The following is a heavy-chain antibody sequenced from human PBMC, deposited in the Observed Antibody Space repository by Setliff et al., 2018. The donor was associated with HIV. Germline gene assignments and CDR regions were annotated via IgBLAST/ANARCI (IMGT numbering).Heavy chain of an antibody. CDR2: IIHILGTA. D-gene: IGHD3-10*01. CDR1: GGTFSTYV. J-gene: IGHJ6*03. Sequence: GASVKVSCKASGGTFSTYVISWVRQAPGEGLEWVGGIIHILGTADYAEKFQGRVTITADEPRSTVYLEVSNLRSEDTAVYYCAKAVRGYGSTYYNYYYMDVWGKGTTVTVSS. V-gene: IGHV1-69*13. CDR3: AKAVRGYGSTYYNYYYMDV.